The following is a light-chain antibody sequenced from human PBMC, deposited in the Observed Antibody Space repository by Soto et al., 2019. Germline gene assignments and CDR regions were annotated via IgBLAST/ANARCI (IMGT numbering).Light chain of an antibody. CDR3: QHYNNWPAWT. CDR1: QDINSY. J-gene: IGKJ1*01. CDR2: EAS. V-gene: IGKV1-9*01. Sequence: QLTRSPSSRSASIVSIVTITCRSSQDINSYLAWYQQKPGKAPNLLIYEASILQRGVPSRFSGSGSGTEFTLTITSLQSEDFAVYYCQHYNNWPAWTFGQGTKVDI.